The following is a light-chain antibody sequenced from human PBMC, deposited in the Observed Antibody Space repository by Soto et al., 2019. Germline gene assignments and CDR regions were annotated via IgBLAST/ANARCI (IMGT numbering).Light chain of an antibody. V-gene: IGLV4-69*01. J-gene: IGLJ3*02. CDR3: QTWGTGIQV. CDR2: LNSDGSH. CDR1: SGHSSYT. Sequence: QSVLTQSPSASASPGASVKLTCTLSSGHSSYTIAWHQQQPEKGPRYLMKLNSDGSHSQGDGIPDRFSGSSSGTERYLTISSLQSEDEADYYCQTWGTGIQVFGGGTKLTVL.